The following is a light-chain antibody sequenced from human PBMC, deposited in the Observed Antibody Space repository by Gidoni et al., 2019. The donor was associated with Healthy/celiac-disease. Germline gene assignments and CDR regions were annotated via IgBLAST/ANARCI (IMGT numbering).Light chain of an antibody. CDR1: QSVSSN. J-gene: IGKJ3*01. V-gene: IGKV3-15*01. CDR3: QQYNNWPRT. Sequence: EIVMTQSPATLSVSPGDRATLSCRASQSVSSNLAWYQQKPGQAPRLLIYGAATRATGIPARFSGSGSGTEFTLTISSLQSEDFAVYYCQQYNNWPRTFGPXTKVDIK. CDR2: GAA.